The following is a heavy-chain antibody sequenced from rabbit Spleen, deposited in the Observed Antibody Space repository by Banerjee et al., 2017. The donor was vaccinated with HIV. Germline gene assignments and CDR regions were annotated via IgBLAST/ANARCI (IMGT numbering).Heavy chain of an antibody. J-gene: IGHJ4*01. Sequence: QEQLVESGGGLVQPGGSLKLSCKASGFDFSSYGVSWVRQAPGKGLEWIGYIDPVFGSTVYVSWVNGRFTISRDNAQNTLYLQLNSLTAADTATYFCVREVYHILNLWGPGTLVTVS. V-gene: IGHV1S47*01. D-gene: IGHD1-1*01. CDR1: GFDFSSYG. CDR3: VREVYHILNL. CDR2: IDPVFGST.